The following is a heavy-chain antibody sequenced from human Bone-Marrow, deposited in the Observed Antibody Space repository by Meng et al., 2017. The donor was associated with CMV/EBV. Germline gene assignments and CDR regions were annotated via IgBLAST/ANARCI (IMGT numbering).Heavy chain of an antibody. V-gene: IGHV3-30*04. CDR2: ISYDGSNK. CDR1: GFTFSSYA. D-gene: IGHD2-2*01. J-gene: IGHJ6*02. Sequence: GESLKISCAASGFTFSSYAMHWVRQAPGKGLEWVAVISYDGSNKYYADSVKGRFTISRDNSKNTLYLQMNSLRAEDTAVYYCARGGVVVVPAAISYYYYGMYFWGQGTTVTVSS. CDR3: ARGGVVVVPAAISYYYYGMYF.